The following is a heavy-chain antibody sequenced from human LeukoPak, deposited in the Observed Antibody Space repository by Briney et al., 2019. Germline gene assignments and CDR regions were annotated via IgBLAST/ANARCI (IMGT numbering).Heavy chain of an antibody. Sequence: GGSLRLSCAASGFTVSSNYMSWIRQAPGKGLEWVAYISSSGSTIHYADSVKGRFTISRDNAKNSLYLQMNSLRAEDPAVYYCAREGPRDGDYVGGDFDYWGQGTLVTVSS. V-gene: IGHV3-11*04. CDR3: AREGPRDGDYVGGDFDY. CDR2: ISSSGSTI. J-gene: IGHJ4*02. CDR1: GFTVSSNY. D-gene: IGHD4-17*01.